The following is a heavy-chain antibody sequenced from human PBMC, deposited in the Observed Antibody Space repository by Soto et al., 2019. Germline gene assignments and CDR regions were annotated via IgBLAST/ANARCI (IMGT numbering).Heavy chain of an antibody. D-gene: IGHD6-13*01. V-gene: IGHV1-18*01. J-gene: IGHJ4*02. Sequence: ASVKVSCKASGYTFTSYGFSWVRQAPGQGLEWMGWISAYNGNTNYAQKLQGRVTMTTDTSTGTAYMDLRSLRSDDTAVYYCARDRGAAAGTSEFDYWGQGTLVTVPQ. CDR3: ARDRGAAAGTSEFDY. CDR2: ISAYNGNT. CDR1: GYTFTSYG.